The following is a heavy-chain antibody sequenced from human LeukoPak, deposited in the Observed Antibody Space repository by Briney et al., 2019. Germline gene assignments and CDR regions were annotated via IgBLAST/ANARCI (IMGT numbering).Heavy chain of an antibody. CDR3: AKGLATSYSYGLDY. Sequence: PGGSLRLSCAASGFTFSSYGMNSVRQAPGKGLEWVAFIRYDGSNKYYADSVKGRFTISRDNSKNTLYLQMHSLRAEDTAVYYCAKGLATSYSYGLDYWGQGTLVTVSS. D-gene: IGHD5-18*01. J-gene: IGHJ4*02. V-gene: IGHV3-30*02. CDR1: GFTFSSYG. CDR2: IRYDGSNK.